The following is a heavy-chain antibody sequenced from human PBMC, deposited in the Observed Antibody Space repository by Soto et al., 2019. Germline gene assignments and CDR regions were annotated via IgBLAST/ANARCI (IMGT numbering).Heavy chain of an antibody. CDR3: ARTLPNRQPFDS. V-gene: IGHV4-59*01. CDR1: GGFI. D-gene: IGHD1-1*01. Sequence: SETLSLTCTVSGGFIWGWIRQSPDKGLEWIGYIYNSGRYNYNPSLESRLTISIDTSKNQFSLRLASVTAADTAVYYCARTLPNRQPFDSWSQGTLVTVSS. CDR2: IYNSGRY. J-gene: IGHJ4*02.